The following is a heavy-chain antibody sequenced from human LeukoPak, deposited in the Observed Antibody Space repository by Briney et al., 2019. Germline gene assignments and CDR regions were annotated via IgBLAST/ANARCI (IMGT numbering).Heavy chain of an antibody. J-gene: IGHJ4*02. V-gene: IGHV4-34*01. D-gene: IGHD6-19*01. CDR2: INHSGST. Sequence: NPSETLSLTCAVYGGSFSGYYWSWIRQPPGKGLEWIGEINHSGSTNYNPSLKSRVTISVDTSKNQFSLKLSSVSAADTAVYYCASISWYSSGWYRGYFDYWGQGTLVTVSS. CDR3: ASISWYSSGWYRGYFDY. CDR1: GGSFSGYY.